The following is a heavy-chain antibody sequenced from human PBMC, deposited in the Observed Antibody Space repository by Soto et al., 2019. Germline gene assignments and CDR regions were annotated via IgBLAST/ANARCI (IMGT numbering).Heavy chain of an antibody. D-gene: IGHD3-16*01. CDR2: IIPFLGIA. J-gene: IGHJ5*02. CDR1: GGTFSSYT. CDR3: ARDYLINWFDP. Sequence: QVQLVQSGAEVKKPGSSVKVSCKASGGTFSSYTISWVRQAPGQGLEWMGRIIPFLGIANYAQKFQGRVTITADKSTSTAYMELSSLRSEDTAVYYCARDYLINWFDPWGQGTLVTVSS. V-gene: IGHV1-69*08.